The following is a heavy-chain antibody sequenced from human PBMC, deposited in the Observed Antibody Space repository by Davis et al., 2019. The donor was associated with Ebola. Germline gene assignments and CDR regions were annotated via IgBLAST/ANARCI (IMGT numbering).Heavy chain of an antibody. CDR2: IKEDGREK. Sequence: GESLKISCAASGFTFSNFYMSWVRQAPGKGLEWVGKIKEDGREKFYLESVKGRFTISRDNARNTVYLQMNNLRGEDTAVYYCAKDSGWQMSPWGQGTLVTVSS. CDR3: AKDSGWQMSP. D-gene: IGHD6-19*01. CDR1: GFTFSNFY. V-gene: IGHV3-7*01. J-gene: IGHJ5*02.